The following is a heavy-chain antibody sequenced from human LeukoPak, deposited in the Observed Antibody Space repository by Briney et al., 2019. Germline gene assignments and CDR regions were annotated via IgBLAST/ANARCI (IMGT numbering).Heavy chain of an antibody. V-gene: IGHV3-21*01. Sequence: GGSLRLSCAASGFTFRTYAITWVRQAPGKGLEWVSSISSSSSYIYYADSVKGRFTISRDNAKNSLYLQMNSLRAEDTAVYYCARRRYFDYWGQGTLVTVSS. CDR1: GFTFRTYA. CDR3: ARRRYFDY. J-gene: IGHJ4*02. CDR2: ISSSSSYI.